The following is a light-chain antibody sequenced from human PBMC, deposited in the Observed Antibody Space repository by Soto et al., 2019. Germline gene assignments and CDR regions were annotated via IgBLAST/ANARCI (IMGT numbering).Light chain of an antibody. J-gene: IGKJ5*01. Sequence: EVLMTQSPATLSVSPGDRATLSCRASPSVSNYLAWYQHKPGQAPRLLIYDASTRATDIPARFSGSGSGTGFTLTISSLQSEDFAVYFCQQYNNWPSITFGQGTRLEIK. CDR1: PSVSNY. CDR2: DAS. CDR3: QQYNNWPSIT. V-gene: IGKV3-15*01.